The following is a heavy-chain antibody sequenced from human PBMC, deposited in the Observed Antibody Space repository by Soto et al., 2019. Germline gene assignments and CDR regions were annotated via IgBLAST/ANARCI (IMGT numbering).Heavy chain of an antibody. CDR3: AGSYYDFWSGYENLYGMDV. CDR1: GFTFSRYA. J-gene: IGHJ6*02. Sequence: GESLKISCAASGFTFSRYAMSWVRQAPGKGLEWVAVIRYDGNTTYYADSVKGRFTISRDNSKNTLYLQMNSLRAEDTAVYYCAGSYYDFWSGYENLYGMDVWGQGTTVTVSS. D-gene: IGHD3-3*01. CDR2: IRYDGNTT. V-gene: IGHV3-30-3*01.